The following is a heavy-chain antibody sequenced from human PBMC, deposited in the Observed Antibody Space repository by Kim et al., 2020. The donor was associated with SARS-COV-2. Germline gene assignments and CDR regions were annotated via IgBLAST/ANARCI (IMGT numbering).Heavy chain of an antibody. J-gene: IGHJ4*01. CDR2: ISSSSSYI. V-gene: IGHV3-21*01. D-gene: IGHD6-19*01. CDR1: GFTFSSYS. Sequence: GGSLRLSCAASGFTFSSYSMNWVRQAPGKGLEWVSSISSSSSYIYYADSVKGRFTISRDNAKNSLYLQMNSLRAEDTAVYYCARNRGSGWNYFDYWGHGTLVTVSS. CDR3: ARNRGSGWNYFDY.